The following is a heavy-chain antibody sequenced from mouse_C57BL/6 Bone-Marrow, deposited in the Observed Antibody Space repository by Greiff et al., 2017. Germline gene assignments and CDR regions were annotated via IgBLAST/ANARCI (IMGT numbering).Heavy chain of an antibody. CDR1: GYSFTDYN. Sequence: EVQLQQSGPELVKPGASVKISCKASGYSFTDYNMNWVKQSNGKSLEWIGVINPNYGTTSYNQKFKGKATLTVDQSSSTAYMQLNSVTSEDSAVYDCAREVSKGSYWYFDVWGTGTTVTVST. CDR3: AREVSKGSYWYFDV. V-gene: IGHV1-39*01. J-gene: IGHJ1*03. CDR2: INPNYGTT. D-gene: IGHD2-5*01.